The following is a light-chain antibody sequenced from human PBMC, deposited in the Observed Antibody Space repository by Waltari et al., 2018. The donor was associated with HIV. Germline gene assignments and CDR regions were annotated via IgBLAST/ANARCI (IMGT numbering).Light chain of an antibody. V-gene: IGLV2-23*02. J-gene: IGLJ2*01. CDR3: CSYAGSSTVV. CDR1: SSYVGGYNY. CDR2: DVS. Sequence: QSALTQPASVSGSPGQSITLSCTGTSSYVGGYNYVSWYQQHPGKAPKLMIYDVSKRPSGVSNRFSGSKSGNTASLTISGLQAEDEADYYCCSYAGSSTVVFGGGTKLTVL.